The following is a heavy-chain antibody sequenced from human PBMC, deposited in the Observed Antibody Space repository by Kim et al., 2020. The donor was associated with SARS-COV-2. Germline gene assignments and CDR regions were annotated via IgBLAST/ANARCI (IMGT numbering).Heavy chain of an antibody. CDR1: GFTFTSYS. Sequence: GGSLRLSCAAAGFTFTSYSMNWVRQAPGKGLEWISYISRSTNTIYYADSVKGRFTISRDNDKNSLYLQMNSLRDEDTGVYYCARAAHATSGYYYYYYGMDVWGQGTTVTVSS. CDR3: ARAAHATSGYYYYYYGMDV. CDR2: ISRSTNTI. J-gene: IGHJ6*02. V-gene: IGHV3-48*02. D-gene: IGHD5-12*01.